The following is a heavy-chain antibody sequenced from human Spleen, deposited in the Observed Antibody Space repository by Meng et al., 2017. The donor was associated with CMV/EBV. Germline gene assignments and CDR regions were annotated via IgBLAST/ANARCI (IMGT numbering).Heavy chain of an antibody. Sequence: GESLKISCAASGFIFRNYAMSWVRQAPGKGLEWVSGISGSGGSTYYADSVKGRFTISRDNSDYTVDLQMNSLRAEDTAVYYCAKDRLYYYDTSGYNWFDPWGQGTLVTVSS. CDR3: AKDRLYYYDTSGYNWFDP. V-gene: IGHV3-23*01. D-gene: IGHD3-22*01. J-gene: IGHJ5*02. CDR1: GFIFRNYA. CDR2: ISGSGGST.